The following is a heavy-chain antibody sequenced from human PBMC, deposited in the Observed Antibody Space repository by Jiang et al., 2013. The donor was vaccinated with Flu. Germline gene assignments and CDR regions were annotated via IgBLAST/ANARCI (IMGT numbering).Heavy chain of an antibody. CDR1: GYSFTSYW. Sequence: GAEVKKPGESLRISCKGSGYSFTSYWISWVRQMPGKGLEWMGRIDPSDSYTNYSPSFQGHVTISADKSISTAYLQWSSLKASDTAMYYCARHPRGRDCGGDCYEWTWGQGTLVTVSS. J-gene: IGHJ5*02. CDR3: ARHPRGRDCGGDCYEWT. D-gene: IGHD2-21*02. V-gene: IGHV5-10-1*01. CDR2: IDPSDSYT.